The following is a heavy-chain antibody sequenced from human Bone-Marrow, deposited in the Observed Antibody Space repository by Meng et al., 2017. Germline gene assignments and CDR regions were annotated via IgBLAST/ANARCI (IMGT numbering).Heavy chain of an antibody. CDR2: MKSNVDGGTV. V-gene: IGHV3-15*01. J-gene: IGHJ4*01. D-gene: IGHD3-16*01. Sequence: GESLKISCAGSGFIFSNAWMTWVRQAPGKGLEWIGRMKSNVDGGTVDYAAAVKGRFFISRDDSENTFYLQMNSLKTEDTAVYYCSGHVNYWGRGPLATFSS. CDR3: SGHVNY. CDR1: GFIFSNAW.